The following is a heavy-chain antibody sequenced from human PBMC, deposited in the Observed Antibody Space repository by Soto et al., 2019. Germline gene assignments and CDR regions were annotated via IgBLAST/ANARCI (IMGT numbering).Heavy chain of an antibody. D-gene: IGHD3-9*01. CDR3: AKDITPLLYYDILTGPMPPNAFDI. V-gene: IGHV3-9*01. CDR1: GFTFDDYA. Sequence: GVFLRLSCAASGFTFDDYAMHWVRQAPGKGLEWVSGSSWNSGSIGYADSVKGRFTISRDNAKNSLYLQMNSLRAEDTALYYCAKDITPLLYYDILTGPMPPNAFDIWGQGTMVTVSS. CDR2: SSWNSGSI. J-gene: IGHJ3*02.